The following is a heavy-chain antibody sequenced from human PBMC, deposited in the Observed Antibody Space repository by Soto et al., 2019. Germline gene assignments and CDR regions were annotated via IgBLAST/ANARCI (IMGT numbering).Heavy chain of an antibody. J-gene: IGHJ6*02. CDR1: GFTFSSYA. Sequence: PGGSLRLSCAASGFTFSSYAMSWVRQAPGKGLEWVSAISGSGGSTYYADSVKGRFTISRDNSKNTLYLQMNSLRAEDTAVYYCAKSRIQLWLRYYGMDVWGQGTTVTVSS. CDR2: ISGSGGST. D-gene: IGHD5-18*01. V-gene: IGHV3-23*01. CDR3: AKSRIQLWLRYYGMDV.